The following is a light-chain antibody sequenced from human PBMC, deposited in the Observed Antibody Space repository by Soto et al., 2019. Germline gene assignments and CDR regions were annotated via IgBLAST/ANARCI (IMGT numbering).Light chain of an antibody. J-gene: IGKJ2*01. Sequence: DIVMTQSPDSLAVSLGERATINCKSSQSVLYSSSNKNYLAWYQQKPGQPPKLLIYWASTRESGVPDRFSGSGSGTDFTLHISRVEAEDVGVYYCLQYTHWPHTFGQGTKLEIK. CDR3: LQYTHWPHT. CDR1: QSVLYSSSNKNY. V-gene: IGKV4-1*01. CDR2: WAS.